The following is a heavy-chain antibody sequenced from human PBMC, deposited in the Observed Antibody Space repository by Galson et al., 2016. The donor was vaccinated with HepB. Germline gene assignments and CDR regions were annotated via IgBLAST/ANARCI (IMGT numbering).Heavy chain of an antibody. V-gene: IGHV4-34*01. CDR2: INHSGST. J-gene: IGHJ6*04. CDR3: ARGEGVATVTNYYFCGLDV. CDR1: GGSFSDYY. D-gene: IGHD5-12*01. Sequence: ETLSLTCAVYGGSFSDYYWSWIRQPPGKGLEWIGDINHSGSTNYNPSLKSRVTISIDTSKKQFSLKMISVTAADTAVYYCARGEGVATVTNYYFCGLDVWGKGTTVTVSS.